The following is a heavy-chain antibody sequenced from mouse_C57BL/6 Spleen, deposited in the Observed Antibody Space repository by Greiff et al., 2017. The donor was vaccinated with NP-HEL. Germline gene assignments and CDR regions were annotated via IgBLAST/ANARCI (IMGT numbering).Heavy chain of an antibody. J-gene: IGHJ1*03. D-gene: IGHD1-1*01. CDR3: ARDYYGSSYNWYCDV. CDR1: GFTFSDYY. CDR2: ISNGGGST. Sequence: DVKLVESGGGLVQPGGSLKLSCAASGFTFSDYYMYWVRQTPEKRLEWVAYISNGGGSTYYPDTVKGRFTISRDHAKNTLYLQMNRLKAEDTAMYYCARDYYGSSYNWYCDVWGTGTTVTGSS. V-gene: IGHV5-12*01.